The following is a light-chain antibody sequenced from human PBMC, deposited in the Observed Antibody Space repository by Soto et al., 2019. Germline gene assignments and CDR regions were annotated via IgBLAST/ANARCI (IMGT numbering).Light chain of an antibody. CDR1: QTINDNF. CDR3: QQYGNSPEIS. Sequence: DIVLTQSPGTLSLSPGERATLSCRASQTINDNFLAWYQQKPGQSPRLLISGASIRAPGIPDRFSGSGSEKDLTLTISRLEHEDFAFYYRQQYGNSPEISFGPRTQVDI. V-gene: IGKV3-20*01. CDR2: GAS. J-gene: IGKJ3*01.